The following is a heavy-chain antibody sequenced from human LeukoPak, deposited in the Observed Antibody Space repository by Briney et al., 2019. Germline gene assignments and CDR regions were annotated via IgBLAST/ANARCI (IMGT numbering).Heavy chain of an antibody. D-gene: IGHD3-10*02. CDR3: AELGITMIGGV. V-gene: IGHV3-48*03. J-gene: IGHJ6*04. CDR1: GFTFSSYE. CDR2: ISSSGSTI. Sequence: GGSLRLSCAASGFTFSSYEMNWLRQAPGKGLEWVSYISSSGSTIYYADSVKGRFTISRDNAKNSLYLQMNSLRAEDTAVYYCAELGITMIGGVWGKGTTVTTSS.